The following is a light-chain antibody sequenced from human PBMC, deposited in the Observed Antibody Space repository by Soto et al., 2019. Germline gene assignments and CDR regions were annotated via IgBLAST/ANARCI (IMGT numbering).Light chain of an antibody. V-gene: IGLV1-51*01. Sequence: QSVLTQPPSVSAAPGQKVTISCSGSSSNIGGNSVSWYQQLPGTAPKLLIYDDNKRPSGIPDRFSGSKSGTSATLGITVFRTGDEADYYCGSWDSSLSAYVFGTGTKVTVL. CDR1: SSNIGGNS. CDR3: GSWDSSLSAYV. J-gene: IGLJ1*01. CDR2: DDN.